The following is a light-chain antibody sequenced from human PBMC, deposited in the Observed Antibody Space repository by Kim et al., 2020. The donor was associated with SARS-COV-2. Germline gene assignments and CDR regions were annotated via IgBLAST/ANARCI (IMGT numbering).Light chain of an antibody. V-gene: IGLV2-14*03. CDR1: SSDLGNYNY. CDR2: EVT. J-gene: IGLJ1*01. Sequence: GQSIPISCTGASSDLGNYNYVSWYPQYPGKAPKVIIYEVTKRPSGVSNRFSGSKSGNTASLTISGLQTEDEADYFCSSYTGSSTYVFGAGTKVTVL. CDR3: SSYTGSSTYV.